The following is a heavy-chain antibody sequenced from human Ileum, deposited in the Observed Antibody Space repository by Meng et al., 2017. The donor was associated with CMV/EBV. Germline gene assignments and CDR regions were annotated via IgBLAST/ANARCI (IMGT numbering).Heavy chain of an antibody. D-gene: IGHD1-20*01. CDR1: GDSIKNTDYF. CDR2: VFHSGSA. V-gene: IGHV4-39*07. Sequence: SETLSLTCTISGDSIKNTDYFWGWIRQPPGQGLEWIGSVFHSGSAFYNPSLTSRVTISVATSKNQFSLKLNSVTAADTAVDYCARDQITRVTAAGLGYFRLDPWGQGTLVTVSS. J-gene: IGHJ5*02. CDR3: ARDQITRVTAAGLGYFRLDP.